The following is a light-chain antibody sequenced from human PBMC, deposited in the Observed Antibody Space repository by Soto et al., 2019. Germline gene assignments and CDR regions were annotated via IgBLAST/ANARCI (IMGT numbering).Light chain of an antibody. CDR3: QKYNSALT. CDR1: QTISSW. Sequence: DIQMTQAPSTLCGSVGVRVNIIGRASQTISSWLAWYQQKPGKAPKILIYKASTLKSGVPSRFSGSGSGTEFTLTISSLQPEDVATYYCQKYNSALTFGQGTRLEIK. CDR2: KAS. V-gene: IGKV1-5*03. J-gene: IGKJ5*01.